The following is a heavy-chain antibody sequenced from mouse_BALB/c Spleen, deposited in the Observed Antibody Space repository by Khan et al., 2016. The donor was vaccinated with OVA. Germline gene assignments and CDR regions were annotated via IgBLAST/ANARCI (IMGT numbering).Heavy chain of an antibody. CDR2: IYPGNSDT. CDR1: GYSFTSYL. CDR3: TRGGYNSFAY. Sequence: EVQLQQSGTVLARPGASVKMSCKASGYSFTSYLIHWVKQRPGQGLEWIGGIYPGNSDTSYNQKFKDKAKLTAGTSASTAYMELSSLTNEDSAVYYCTRGGYNSFAYWGQGTLVTVSA. V-gene: IGHV1-5*01. J-gene: IGHJ3*01. D-gene: IGHD1-3*01.